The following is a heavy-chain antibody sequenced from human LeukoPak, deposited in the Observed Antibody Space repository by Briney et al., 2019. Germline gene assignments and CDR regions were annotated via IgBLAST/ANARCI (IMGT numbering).Heavy chain of an antibody. CDR3: AELGITMIGGV. CDR2: IWYDGSNK. J-gene: IGHJ6*04. V-gene: IGHV3-30*02. CDR1: GFTFSDYG. Sequence: GGSLRLSCAASGFTFSDYGMHWVRQAPGKGLEWVAFIWYDGSNKYYAESVKGRFTISRDNSKNTLYLQMNSLRAEDTAVYYCAELGITMIGGVWGKGTTVTISS. D-gene: IGHD3-10*02.